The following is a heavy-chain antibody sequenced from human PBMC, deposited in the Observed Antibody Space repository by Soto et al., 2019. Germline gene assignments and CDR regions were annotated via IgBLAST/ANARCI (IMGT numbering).Heavy chain of an antibody. CDR2: IYNSGST. CDR3: ARGPSGDKVDY. V-gene: IGHV4-30-4*01. J-gene: IGHJ4*02. Sequence: QVQLQESGPGVVEPSQNLSLTCTVSGGSINNNGYFWSWIRQPPGSGLEWIGHIYNSGSTYSNPSLKSRLTISVDTSKNQFSLKLSSVTAADTAVYYCARGPSGDKVDYWGQGTLVTVSS. CDR1: GGSINNNGYF. D-gene: IGHD1-26*01.